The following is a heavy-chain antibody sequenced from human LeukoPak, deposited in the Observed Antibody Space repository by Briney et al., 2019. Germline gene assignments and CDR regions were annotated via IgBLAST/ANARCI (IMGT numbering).Heavy chain of an antibody. CDR3: ETATPGYKSNSDACDI. V-gene: IGHV1-24*01. D-gene: IGHD5-18*01. Sequence: ASVKVSCKVSGYTVRSLPMHWVRQAPGKGLEWMGNLGPKDGETLYAQKFQGRVTMTDDTSTDTAYMELNSLRSDDTAVYYCETATPGYKSNSDACDIWGQGTMVTVSS. J-gene: IGHJ3*02. CDR2: LGPKDGET. CDR1: GYTVRSLP.